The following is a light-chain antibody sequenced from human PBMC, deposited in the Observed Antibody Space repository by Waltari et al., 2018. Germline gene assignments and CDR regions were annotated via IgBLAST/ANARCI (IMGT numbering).Light chain of an antibody. CDR2: GQN. Sequence: SSELTQDPAVSVALGQTVRITCQGDSPRRYYATWYQQKAGQAPILVIYGQNNRPSGIPDRFSGSYSGRTASLTITGAQAEDEADYYCSSRDSCAHRHVFGTGTKVTVL. V-gene: IGLV3-19*01. CDR3: SSRDSCAHRHV. J-gene: IGLJ1*01. CDR1: SPRRYY.